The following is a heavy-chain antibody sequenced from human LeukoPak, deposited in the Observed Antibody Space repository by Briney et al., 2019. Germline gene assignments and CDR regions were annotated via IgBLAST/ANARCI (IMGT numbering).Heavy chain of an antibody. D-gene: IGHD2-21*02. CDR3: ARLTSSTTCGGDCYSAPFDY. CDR1: GYSFSNYW. V-gene: IGHV5-51*01. CDR2: IYPGDSDT. Sequence: GESLKISCKGSGYSFSNYWIAWVRQMPGKGLEWMGIIYPGDSDTRYSPSFQGQVTISADKSISTAYLQWSSLKASDTAMYYCARLTSSTTCGGDCYSAPFDYWGQGTLVTVSS. J-gene: IGHJ4*02.